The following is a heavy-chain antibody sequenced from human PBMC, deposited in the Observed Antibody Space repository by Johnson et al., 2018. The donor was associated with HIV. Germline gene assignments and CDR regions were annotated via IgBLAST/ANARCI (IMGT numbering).Heavy chain of an antibody. CDR3: ARGGNKWLAPRAFDI. CDR2: ISYDGNNK. Sequence: QVQLVESGGGVVQPGRSLRLSCAASGFTLSSYAMHWVRQAPGKGLEWVAIISYDGNNKYYADSVKGRFTISRDNSKNTLYLQMNSLRAEDTAVYYCARGGNKWLAPRAFDIWGQGTMVTVSS. D-gene: IGHD6-19*01. J-gene: IGHJ3*02. V-gene: IGHV3-30*04. CDR1: GFTLSSYA.